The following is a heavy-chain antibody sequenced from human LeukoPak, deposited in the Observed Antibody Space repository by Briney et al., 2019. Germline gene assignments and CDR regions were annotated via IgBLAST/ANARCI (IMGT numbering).Heavy chain of an antibody. J-gene: IGHJ6*02. CDR3: ARWIVDTAMAHYYGMDV. Sequence: SETLSRTCAVYGGSFSGYYWSWIRQPPGKGLEWIGEINHRGRTNYNPSLKSRVTISVDRSKNQFSLKVSSVTAADTAVYYCARWIVDTAMAHYYGMDVWGQGTTVTVSS. CDR1: GGSFSGYY. CDR2: INHRGRT. V-gene: IGHV4-34*01. D-gene: IGHD5-18*01.